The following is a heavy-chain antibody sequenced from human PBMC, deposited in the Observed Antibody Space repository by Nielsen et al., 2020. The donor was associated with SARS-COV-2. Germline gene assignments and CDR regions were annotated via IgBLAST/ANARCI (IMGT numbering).Heavy chain of an antibody. CDR2: IWYDGSNK. J-gene: IGHJ4*02. V-gene: IGHV3-33*08. CDR1: GFTFSSYG. Sequence: GESLKISCAASGFTFSSYGMHWVRQAPGKGLEWVAVIWYDGSNKYYADSVKGRFTISRDNSKNTLYLQMNSLRAEDTAVYYCVRAEGPNWSNLDYWGQGILVTVSS. CDR3: VRAEGPNWSNLDY. D-gene: IGHD1-20*01.